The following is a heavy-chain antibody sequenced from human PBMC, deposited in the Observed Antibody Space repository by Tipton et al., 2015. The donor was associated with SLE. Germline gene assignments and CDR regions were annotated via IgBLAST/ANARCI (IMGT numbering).Heavy chain of an antibody. V-gene: IGHV5-51*03. Sequence: QLVQSGAEVKKPGESLKISCRDSGHTFNTYWIGWVRQMPGKGLEWIGIIYPDDSDTRYSPSFEGQVTMSVDKSMNQFSLRLRSVTAADTAVYYCARRRFQSAPDYWGQGTLVSVSS. CDR3: ARRRFQSAPDY. CDR1: GHTFNTYW. D-gene: IGHD2-21*01. J-gene: IGHJ4*02. CDR2: IYPDDSDT.